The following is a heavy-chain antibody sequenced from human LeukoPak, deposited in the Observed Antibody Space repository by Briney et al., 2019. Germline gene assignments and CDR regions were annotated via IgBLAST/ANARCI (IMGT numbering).Heavy chain of an antibody. CDR1: GFAFSYYG. D-gene: IGHD2-15*01. CDR3: AKDPYRVVVATGNYLDP. J-gene: IGHJ5*02. Sequence: AGGSLRLSCAASGFAFSYYGMHWVRHAPGKGLEWVAVISHDGSNIHYGDSVKGRFTISRDNSKNTVYLQMNSLRAEDTAIYYCAKDPYRVVVATGNYLDPWGQGTLVTVSS. V-gene: IGHV3-30*18. CDR2: ISHDGSNI.